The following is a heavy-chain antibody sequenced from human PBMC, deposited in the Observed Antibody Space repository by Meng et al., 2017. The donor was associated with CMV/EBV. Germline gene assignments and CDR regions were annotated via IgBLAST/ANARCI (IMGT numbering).Heavy chain of an antibody. CDR2: TYYRSKWYN. J-gene: IGHJ4*02. D-gene: IGHD3-10*01. CDR3: ARGPGGRFDY. Sequence: LRLSCAISGDSVSSNSTAWDWIRQSPSRGLEWLGRTYYRSKWYNDYAVSVKSRITINPDTSKNQFSLQLNSVTPEDTAVYYCARGPGGRFDYWGQGTLVTVSS. CDR1: GDSVSSNSTA. V-gene: IGHV6-1*01.